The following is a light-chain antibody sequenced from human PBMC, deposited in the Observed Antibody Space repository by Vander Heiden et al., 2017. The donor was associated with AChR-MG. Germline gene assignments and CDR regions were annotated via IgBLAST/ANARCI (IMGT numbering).Light chain of an antibody. Sequence: EIVLTQSPATLSLSPGERATLSCRASQSVSSFLAWYQQKPGQAPRLLIYEVFNRATGIPARFSGGASGTDFTLTISSLDPEDFAVYYCRQRSHWPQTFGQGSKVEFK. CDR3: RQRSHWPQT. CDR2: EVF. J-gene: IGKJ1*01. V-gene: IGKV3-11*01. CDR1: QSVSSF.